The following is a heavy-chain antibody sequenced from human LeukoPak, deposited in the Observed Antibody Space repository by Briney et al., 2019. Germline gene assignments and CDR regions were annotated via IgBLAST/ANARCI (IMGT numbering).Heavy chain of an antibody. Sequence: PGGSLRLSCAASGFTFSSYAMHWVRQAPGKGLEWVAVISYDGSNKYYADSVKGRFTISRDNSKNTLYLQMNSLRAEDTAVYYCARELYYDSSGRLAYYFDYWGQGTLVTVSS. CDR1: GFTFSSYA. CDR2: ISYDGSNK. V-gene: IGHV3-30-3*01. D-gene: IGHD3-22*01. J-gene: IGHJ4*02. CDR3: ARELYYDSSGRLAYYFDY.